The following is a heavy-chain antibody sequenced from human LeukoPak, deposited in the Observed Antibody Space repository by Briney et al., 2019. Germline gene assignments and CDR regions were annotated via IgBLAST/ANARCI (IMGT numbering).Heavy chain of an antibody. Sequence: PSETLSLTCTVSGDSISSSHYYWGWIRQSPGKGLEWIGSIYSGGETHYNPSLNSRVTIFLDMSKNRFSLNLISVTATDTAVYYCVRDYSNFVQGDWGQGTLVTVSS. D-gene: IGHD4-11*01. CDR1: GDSISSSHYY. V-gene: IGHV4-39*02. CDR2: IYSGGET. CDR3: VRDYSNFVQGD. J-gene: IGHJ4*02.